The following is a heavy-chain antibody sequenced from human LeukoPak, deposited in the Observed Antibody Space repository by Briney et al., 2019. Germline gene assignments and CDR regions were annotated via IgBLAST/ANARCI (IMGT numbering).Heavy chain of an antibody. CDR1: GFTFDDYG. CDR3: AKGGLVHRFDP. V-gene: IGHV3-20*04. CDR2: INWNGGST. Sequence: GGSLRLSCAASGFTFDDYGMSWVRQAPGKGLEWVSGINWNGGSTGYADSVKGRFTISRDNSKNTLYLQMNSLRADDTAVYYCAKGGLVHRFDPWGQGTLVPVSS. J-gene: IGHJ5*02.